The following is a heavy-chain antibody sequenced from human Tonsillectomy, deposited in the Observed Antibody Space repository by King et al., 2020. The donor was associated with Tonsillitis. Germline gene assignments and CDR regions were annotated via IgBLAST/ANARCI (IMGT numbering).Heavy chain of an antibody. Sequence: VQLVESGGGLVKPGGSLRLSCAASGFTFSNAWMSWVRQAPGKGLEWVGRIKSKTDGGTTDYAAPVKGRFTISRDDSQNTLYLQMNSLKTEDTAVYYCTTDHYVFWSGYFHWGQGTLVTVSS. J-gene: IGHJ4*02. V-gene: IGHV3-15*01. CDR3: TTDHYVFWSGYFH. CDR1: GFTFSNAW. D-gene: IGHD3-3*01. CDR2: IKSKTDGGTT.